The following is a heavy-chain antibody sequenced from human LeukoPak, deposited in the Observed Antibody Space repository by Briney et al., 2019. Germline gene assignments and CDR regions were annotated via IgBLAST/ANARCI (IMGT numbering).Heavy chain of an antibody. CDR1: GFTFSSYG. J-gene: IGHJ3*02. Sequence: GRSLRLSCAASGFTFSSYGMHWVRQAPGKGLEWVAVIWYDGSNKYYADSVKGRFTISRDNSKNTLYLQMNSLRAEDTAVYYCARGKVIRNAFDIWGQGTMVTVSS. D-gene: IGHD2-21*01. V-gene: IGHV3-33*01. CDR2: IWYDGSNK. CDR3: ARGKVIRNAFDI.